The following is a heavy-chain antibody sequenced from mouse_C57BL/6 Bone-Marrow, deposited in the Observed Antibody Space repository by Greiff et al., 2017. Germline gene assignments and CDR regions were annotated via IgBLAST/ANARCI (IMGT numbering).Heavy chain of an antibody. Sequence: QVQLKQPGAELVKPGASVKMSCKASGYTFTSYWLTWVQQRPGQGLEWIGDIYPGSGSTNYNEKFKSKATLTVDTSSSTAYMQLSSLTSEDSAVYYCARPYYSNYWYFDVWGTGTTVTVSS. CDR1: GYTFTSYW. V-gene: IGHV1-55*01. J-gene: IGHJ1*03. CDR3: ARPYYSNYWYFDV. CDR2: IYPGSGST. D-gene: IGHD2-5*01.